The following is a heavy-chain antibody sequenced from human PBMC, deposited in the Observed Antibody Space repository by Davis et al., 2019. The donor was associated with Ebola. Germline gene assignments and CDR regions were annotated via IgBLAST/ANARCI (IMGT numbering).Heavy chain of an antibody. CDR2: IYPGDSDT. D-gene: IGHD6-6*01. CDR1: GYSFTSYW. V-gene: IGHV5-51*01. CDR3: ARGRLSIAARGNWFDP. Sequence: GESLKISCKGSGYSFTSYWIGWVRQMPGKGLEWMGIIYPGDSDTRYSPSFQGQVTISADKSISTAYLQWSSLKASDTAMYYCARGRLSIAARGNWFDPWGQGTLVTVSS. J-gene: IGHJ5*02.